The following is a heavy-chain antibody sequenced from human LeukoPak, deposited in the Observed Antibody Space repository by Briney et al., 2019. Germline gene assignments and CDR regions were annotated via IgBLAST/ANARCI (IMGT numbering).Heavy chain of an antibody. CDR2: ISSSSSYI. D-gene: IGHD3-16*01. J-gene: IGHJ6*02. CDR1: GFTFSSYS. V-gene: IGHV3-21*01. CDR3: ARGLSQGRNGMDV. Sequence: GGSLRLSCAASGFTFSSYSMNWVRQAPGKGLGWVSSISSSSSYIYYADSVKGRFTISRDNAKNSLYLRMNSLRAEDTAVYYCARGLSQGRNGMDVWGQGTTVTVSS.